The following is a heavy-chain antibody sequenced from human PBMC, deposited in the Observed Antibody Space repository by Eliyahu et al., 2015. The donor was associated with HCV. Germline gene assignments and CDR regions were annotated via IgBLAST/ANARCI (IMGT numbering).Heavy chain of an antibody. J-gene: IGHJ4*02. CDR3: ARDLNYGRGYYFDY. D-gene: IGHD3-10*02. CDR2: ISSSSSTI. Sequence: EVQLVESGGGLVQPGGSLRLSCAASGFTFTSYSMNWVRQAPGKGLEWVSYISSSSSTIYYADSVKGRFTISRDNAKNSLYMQMNSLRAEDTAVYYCARDLNYGRGYYFDYWGLGTLVIVSS. V-gene: IGHV3-48*01. CDR1: GFTFTSYS.